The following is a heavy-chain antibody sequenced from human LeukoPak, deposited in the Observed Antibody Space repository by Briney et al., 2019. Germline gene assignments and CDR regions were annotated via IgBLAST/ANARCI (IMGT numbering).Heavy chain of an antibody. V-gene: IGHV3-23*01. D-gene: IGHD1-1*01. CDR2: ISGSGGST. Sequence: GGTLRLSCAASGFTFSSYGMSWVRQAPGKGLEWVSAISGSGGSTYYADSVKGRFTISRDNSKNTLYLQMNSLRAEDTAVYYCARDRLGWNPTSNWFDPWGQGTLVTVSS. CDR1: GFTFSSYG. CDR3: ARDRLGWNPTSNWFDP. J-gene: IGHJ5*02.